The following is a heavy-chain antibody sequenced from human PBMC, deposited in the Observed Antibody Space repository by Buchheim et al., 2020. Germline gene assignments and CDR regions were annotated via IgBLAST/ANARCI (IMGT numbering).Heavy chain of an antibody. D-gene: IGHD2-15*01. J-gene: IGHJ6*02. CDR1: GFTFSSYG. CDR2: IWYDGSNK. V-gene: IGHV3-33*01. Sequence: QVQLVESGGGVVQPGRSLRLSCAASGFTFSSYGMHWVRQAPGKGLEWVAVIWYDGSNKYYADSVKGRFTISRDNSKKKLDLQMNSLRAEDTAVYYCARAYCSGGSCHYYYYGMDVWGQGTT. CDR3: ARAYCSGGSCHYYYYGMDV.